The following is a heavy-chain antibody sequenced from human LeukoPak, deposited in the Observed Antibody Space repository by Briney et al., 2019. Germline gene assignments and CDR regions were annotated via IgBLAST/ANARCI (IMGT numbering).Heavy chain of an antibody. J-gene: IGHJ5*02. CDR2: ISAYNGNT. V-gene: IGHV1-18*01. CDR1: VYTFTSYG. D-gene: IGHD2-2*02. CDR3: ARDTAVVVPAAIRPNWFDP. Sequence: ASVKVSCKASVYTFTSYGISWVRQAPGQGLEWMGWISAYNGNTNYAQKLQGRVTMTTDTSTSTDYMKLRSLRSDDTAVYYCARDTAVVVPAAIRPNWFDPWGQGTLVTVSS.